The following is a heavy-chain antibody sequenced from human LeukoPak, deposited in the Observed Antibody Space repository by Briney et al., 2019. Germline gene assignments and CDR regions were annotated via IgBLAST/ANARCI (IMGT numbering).Heavy chain of an antibody. J-gene: IGHJ3*02. Sequence: GGSLRLSCAASGFTFSSYWMNWVRQAPGKGPEWVSYISSSGSTIYYADSVKGRFTISRDNAKNSLYLQMNSLRAEDTAVYYCARLCGGDCYQVPHDAFDIWGQGTMVTVSS. V-gene: IGHV3-48*03. CDR1: GFTFSSYW. D-gene: IGHD2-21*02. CDR2: ISSSGSTI. CDR3: ARLCGGDCYQVPHDAFDI.